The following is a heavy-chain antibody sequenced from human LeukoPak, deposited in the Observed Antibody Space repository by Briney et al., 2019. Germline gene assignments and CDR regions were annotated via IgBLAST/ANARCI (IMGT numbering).Heavy chain of an antibody. CDR2: IYYSGST. CDR3: ARVMTYSSSWHYYYYMDV. J-gene: IGHJ6*03. D-gene: IGHD6-13*01. Sequence: PSETLSLTCTVSGGSISSSSYYWGWIRQPPGTGLEWIGSIYYSGSTYYNPSLKSRVTISVDTSKNQFSLKLSSVTAADTAVYYCARVMTYSSSWHYYYYMDVWGKGTTVTISS. CDR1: GGSISSSSYY. V-gene: IGHV4-39*01.